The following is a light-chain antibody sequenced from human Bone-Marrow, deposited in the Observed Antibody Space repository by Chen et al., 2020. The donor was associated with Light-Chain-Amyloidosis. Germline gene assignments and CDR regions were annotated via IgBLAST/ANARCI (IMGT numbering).Light chain of an antibody. Sequence: QSALTQPPSVSGSPGQSVTISCTGTNSDVGSYNRVSWYRQPPGTAPKLIIYEVSNRPSGVPDRFSGSKSGNTASLTISGLQAEDEAYYHCSSYSSSTSWVFGGGTNLAVL. V-gene: IGLV2-18*02. J-gene: IGLJ3*02. CDR1: NSDVGSYNR. CDR2: EVS. CDR3: SSYSSSTSWV.